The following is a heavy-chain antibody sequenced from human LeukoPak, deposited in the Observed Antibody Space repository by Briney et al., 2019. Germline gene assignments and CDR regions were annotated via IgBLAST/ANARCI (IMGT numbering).Heavy chain of an antibody. D-gene: IGHD3-9*01. J-gene: IGHJ4*02. V-gene: IGHV4-34*01. CDR3: ARGGVYGILDY. CDR1: GGSFSGYY. Sequence: SETLSLTCAVYGGSFSGYYWSWIRQPPGKGLEWIGEINHSGSTNYSPSLKSRVTISVDTSKNQFSLKLSSVTAADTAVYYCARGGVYGILDYWGQGTLVTVSS. CDR2: INHSGST.